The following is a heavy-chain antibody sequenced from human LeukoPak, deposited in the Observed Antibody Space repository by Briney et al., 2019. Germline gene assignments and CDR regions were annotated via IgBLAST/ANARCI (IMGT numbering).Heavy chain of an antibody. D-gene: IGHD4-23*01. CDR2: ISYDGSNK. CDR1: GFTFSSYA. Sequence: GASLRLSCAASGFTFSSYAMHWVRQAPGKGLEWVAVISYDGSNKYYADSVKGRFTISRDNAKNSLYLQMNSLRAGDTAVYYCAKDIYGGNWPNDYWGQGTLVTVSS. J-gene: IGHJ4*02. V-gene: IGHV3-30*04. CDR3: AKDIYGGNWPNDY.